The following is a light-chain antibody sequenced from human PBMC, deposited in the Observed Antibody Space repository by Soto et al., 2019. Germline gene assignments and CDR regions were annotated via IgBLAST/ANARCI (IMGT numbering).Light chain of an antibody. J-gene: IGKJ2*01. CDR1: QTVLNSSNNKTY. Sequence: DIVMTQSPDSLAVSLGERATINCKSSQTVLNSSNNKTYLNWYQQKPGQPPKLLIYWASTRESGVPDRFSGSGSRTYFTLTISSLQAEDVAVYYCQQYYTTPPMYTFGQGTKLEIK. CDR2: WAS. CDR3: QQYYTTPPMYT. V-gene: IGKV4-1*01.